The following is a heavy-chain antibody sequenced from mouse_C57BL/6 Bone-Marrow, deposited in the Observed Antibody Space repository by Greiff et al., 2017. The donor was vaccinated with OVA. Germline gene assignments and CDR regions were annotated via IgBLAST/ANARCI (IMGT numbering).Heavy chain of an antibody. CDR1: GFTFSDYY. J-gene: IGHJ3*01. D-gene: IGHD2-4*01. Sequence: DVKLVESGGGLVQPGGSLKLSCAASGFTFSDYYMYWVRQTPEKRLEWVAYISNGGGSTYYPDTVKGRFTISRDNAKNTLYLQMSRLKSEDTAMYYCARHVEDYDAWFAYWGQGTLVTVSA. CDR3: ARHVEDYDAWFAY. V-gene: IGHV5-12*01. CDR2: ISNGGGST.